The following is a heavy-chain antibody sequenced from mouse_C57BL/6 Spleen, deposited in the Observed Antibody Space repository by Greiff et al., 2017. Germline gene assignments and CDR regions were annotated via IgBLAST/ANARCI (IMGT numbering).Heavy chain of an antibody. CDR1: GFTFSDYY. V-gene: IGHV5-16*01. J-gene: IGHJ4*01. Sequence: EVKLVESEGGLVQPVSSMTLSCTASGFTFSDYYMAWVRQVPEKCLEWVANINYDGSSSYYLDSLKSRFIISRDNAKNILYLQMSSLKSEDTATYYCARDNYAMDDWGHGTSVTVSS. CDR2: INYDGSSS. CDR3: ARDNYAMDD.